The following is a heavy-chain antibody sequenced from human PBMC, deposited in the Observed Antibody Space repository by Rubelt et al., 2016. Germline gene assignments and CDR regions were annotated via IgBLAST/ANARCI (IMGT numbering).Heavy chain of an antibody. CDR1: GFTFSSYA. J-gene: IGHJ4*02. D-gene: IGHD3/OR15-3a*01. CDR2: ISGSGGST. CDR3: AKGTGPRRGGTDY. Sequence: EVQLLESGGGLVQPGGSLRLSCAASGFTFSSYAMSWVRQAPGKGLEWVSAISGSGGSTYYADSGKGRFTISRDNAKNTRYLQMNSLGAEDTAVYYCAKGTGPRRGGTDYWGQGTLVTVSS. V-gene: IGHV3-23*01.